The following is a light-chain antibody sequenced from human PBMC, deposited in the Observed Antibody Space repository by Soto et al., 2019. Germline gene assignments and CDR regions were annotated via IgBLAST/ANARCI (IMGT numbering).Light chain of an antibody. CDR2: YTS. Sequence: DIVMTQSPATLSVSPGERATLSCRASLTVSTNLAWYQQKPGQAPRLLIYYTSTRATGIPARFSGSGSGKGFTLTITSLQSEDSAVYYCQQYNNWPPGATFGPGTKVEIK. CDR3: QQYNNWPPGAT. V-gene: IGKV3-15*01. J-gene: IGKJ3*01. CDR1: LTVSTN.